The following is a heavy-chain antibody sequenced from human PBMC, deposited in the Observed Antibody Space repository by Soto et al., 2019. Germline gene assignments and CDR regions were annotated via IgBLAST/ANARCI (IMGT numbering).Heavy chain of an antibody. V-gene: IGHV1-2*02. CDR2: INPNSGGT. J-gene: IGHJ6*02. Sequence: ASVKFSCKASGYTFTGYYMHWVRQAPGQGLEWMGWINPNSGGTNYAQKFQGRVTMTRDTSISTSYMELSRLRSDDTAVYYCARPVLRFLEWLSSGYGMDVWGQGTTVTVSS. CDR1: GYTFTGYY. CDR3: ARPVLRFLEWLSSGYGMDV. D-gene: IGHD3-3*01.